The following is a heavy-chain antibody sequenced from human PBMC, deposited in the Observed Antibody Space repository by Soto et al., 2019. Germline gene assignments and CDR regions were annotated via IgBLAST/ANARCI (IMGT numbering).Heavy chain of an antibody. Sequence: EVQLVESGGGLVQPGGSLRLSCAASGFTVSSNYMSWVRQAPGKGLEWVSVIYSGGSTYYADSVKGRFTISRDNSKNTLYLQMNSLRAEDTAVYYCAREGDDSKRNHAFDIWGRGTMVTVSS. V-gene: IGHV3-66*01. D-gene: IGHD3-16*01. CDR2: IYSGGST. CDR1: GFTVSSNY. CDR3: AREGDDSKRNHAFDI. J-gene: IGHJ3*02.